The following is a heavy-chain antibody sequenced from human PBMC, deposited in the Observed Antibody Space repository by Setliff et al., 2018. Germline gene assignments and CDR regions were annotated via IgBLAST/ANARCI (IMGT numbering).Heavy chain of an antibody. J-gene: IGHJ4*02. D-gene: IGHD1-26*01. CDR2: IYPADSDA. Sequence: GESLKISCKASGYTFTSYWIGWVRQMPGKGLEWMGIIYPADSDAMYSQSFQGKVTISVDKFINTAYLQWSSLKASDTAMYYCARSGNQVGGDYWGQGTLVTVS. CDR1: GYTFTSYW. CDR3: ARSGNQVGGDY. V-gene: IGHV5-51*01.